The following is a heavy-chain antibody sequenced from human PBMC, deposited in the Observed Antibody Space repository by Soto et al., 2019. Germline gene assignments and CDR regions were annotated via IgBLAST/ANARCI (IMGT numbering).Heavy chain of an antibody. J-gene: IGHJ6*02. V-gene: IGHV1-18*01. D-gene: IGHD2-21*01. CDR1: GYTFTSYG. CDR2: ISAYNGNT. CDR3: ARRGIPPSHYYYYYGMDV. Sequence: GAAVKVSCKACGYTFTSYGISWVRQAPGQGLEWMGWISAYNGNTNYAQKLQGRVTMTTDTSTSTAYMELRSLRSDDTAVHYCARRGIPPSHYYYYYGMDVWGQGTTVTVS.